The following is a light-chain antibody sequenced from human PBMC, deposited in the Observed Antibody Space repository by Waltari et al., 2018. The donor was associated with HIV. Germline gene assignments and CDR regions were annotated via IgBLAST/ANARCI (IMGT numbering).Light chain of an antibody. Sequence: ITISCTGTSSDVGGYNYVSWYQQHPGKAPKLMIYDVSNRPSGVSNRFSGSKSGNTASLTISGLQAEDEADYYCSSYTSSSTLVFGGGTKLTVL. J-gene: IGLJ2*01. CDR1: SSDVGGYNY. CDR3: SSYTSSSTLV. CDR2: DVS. V-gene: IGLV2-14*04.